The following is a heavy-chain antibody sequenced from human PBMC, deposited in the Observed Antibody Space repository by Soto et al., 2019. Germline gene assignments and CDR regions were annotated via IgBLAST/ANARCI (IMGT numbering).Heavy chain of an antibody. CDR3: ARGAYSDSSSYFDY. V-gene: IGHV4-30-4*01. CDR1: GDSIRSGDHY. D-gene: IGHD6-6*01. CDR2: IYYSGTT. J-gene: IGHJ4*02. Sequence: QVQLQESGPGLVKPSQTLSLTCTVSGDSIRSGDHYWSWIRQPPGKGLEWIGYIYYSGTTYSRPSLQSRVTISVDTSKNQFSLKLNSVTAADTAVYYCARGAYSDSSSYFDYWGQGTLVPVSS.